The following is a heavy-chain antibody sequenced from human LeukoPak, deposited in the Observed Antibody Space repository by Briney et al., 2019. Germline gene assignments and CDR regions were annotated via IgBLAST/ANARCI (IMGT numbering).Heavy chain of an antibody. D-gene: IGHD1-26*01. CDR2: IYYST. Sequence: SETLSLTCTVSGGSISSCTYYWVWIRQPPGKGLEWIGHIYYSTYYNRSLKSRVTISVHTSRNQFSLRLSSVTAADTAVYYCASITKWGQTVPFDYWGQGTLVTVSS. CDR1: GGSISSCTYY. V-gene: IGHV4-39*01. J-gene: IGHJ4*02. CDR3: ASITKWGQTVPFDY.